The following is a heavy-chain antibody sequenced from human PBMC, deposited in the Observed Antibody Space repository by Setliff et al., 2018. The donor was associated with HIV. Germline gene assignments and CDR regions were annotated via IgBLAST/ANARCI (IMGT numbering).Heavy chain of an antibody. D-gene: IGHD6-13*01. V-gene: IGHV4-39*01. J-gene: IGHJ4*01. Sequence: PSETLSLTCTVSNGAVSSNYYYWALIRQPPGKGLQWIGNVSYSGSTYYTPSFRRRVTISVDSYKNQFSLKLTSVTAADTAIYFCARRRKFGAAAAGPMDYWGQGTLVTVSS. CDR1: NGAVSSNYYY. CDR2: VSYSGST. CDR3: ARRRKFGAAAAGPMDY.